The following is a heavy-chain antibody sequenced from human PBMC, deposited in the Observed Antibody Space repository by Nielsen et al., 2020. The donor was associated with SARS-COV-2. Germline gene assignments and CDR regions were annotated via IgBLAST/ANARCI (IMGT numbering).Heavy chain of an antibody. V-gene: IGHV4-39*07. D-gene: IGHD3-10*01. CDR3: ARVSLYYYGSGSYYNVPYYYYGMDV. Sequence: WLRQPPGKGLEWIGSIYYSGSTYYNPSLKSRVTISVDTSKNQFSLKLSSVTAADTAVYYCARVSLYYYGSGSYYNVPYYYYGMDVWGQGTTVTVSS. CDR2: IYYSGST. J-gene: IGHJ6*02.